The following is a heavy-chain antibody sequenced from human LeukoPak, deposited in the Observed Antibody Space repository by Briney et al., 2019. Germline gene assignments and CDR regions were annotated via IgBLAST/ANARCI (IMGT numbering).Heavy chain of an antibody. J-gene: IGHJ6*02. Sequence: PSETLSLTCDVSDASISSSRFYWGWIRQPPGKGLEWIGSASYSGGTYYNSSLKSRVTISMDMSKNQFSLRLTSVTAADTAVYYCARQLPFSGSFYYGLDVWGQGTTVTVSS. CDR1: DASISSSRFY. CDR3: ARQLPFSGSFYYGLDV. CDR2: ASYSGGT. V-gene: IGHV4-39*01. D-gene: IGHD3-22*01.